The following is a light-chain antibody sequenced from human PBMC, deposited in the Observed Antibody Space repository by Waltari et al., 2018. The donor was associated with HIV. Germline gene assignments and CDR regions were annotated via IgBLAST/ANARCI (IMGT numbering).Light chain of an antibody. V-gene: IGKV1-5*03. CDR1: QSIYNW. J-gene: IGKJ2*01. Sequence: DIQVTQSPSTLSAYVGDRITITCRTTQSIYNWLAWYQQKPGKAPKLLIYKASRLESGVPSRFSGGGSGTEFTLTISSLQPEDFATYYCQQYKSDYMYAFGLGTKLEIK. CDR3: QQYKSDYMYA. CDR2: KAS.